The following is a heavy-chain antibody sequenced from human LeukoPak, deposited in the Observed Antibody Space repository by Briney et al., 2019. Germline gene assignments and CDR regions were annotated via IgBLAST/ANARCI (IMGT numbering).Heavy chain of an antibody. V-gene: IGHV4-39*01. CDR3: ARQGAGGRAFDI. J-gene: IGHJ3*02. CDR2: IYYSGST. D-gene: IGHD6-19*01. Sequence: SETLSLTCTVSGGSITSSGYYWGWIRQPPGKGLEWIGSIYYSGSTYYNPSLKSRVTISVDRPKNQFSLKLNSVTAADTAVYYCARQGAGGRAFDIWGQGTMVTVSS. CDR1: GGSITSSGYY.